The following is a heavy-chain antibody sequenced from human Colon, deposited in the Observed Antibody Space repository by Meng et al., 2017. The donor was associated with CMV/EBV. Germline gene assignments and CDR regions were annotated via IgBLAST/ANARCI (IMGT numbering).Heavy chain of an antibody. V-gene: IGHV3-23*01. Sequence: GESLKISCAASGFTFSSYAMSWVRQAPGKGLEWVSAISGSGGSTYYADSVKGRFTISRDNSKNTLYLQMNSLRAEDTAVYYCARSDYDFWSGYLGYFDYWGQGTLVTVSS. CDR3: ARSDYDFWSGYLGYFDY. D-gene: IGHD3-3*01. CDR1: GFTFSSYA. J-gene: IGHJ4*02. CDR2: ISGSGGST.